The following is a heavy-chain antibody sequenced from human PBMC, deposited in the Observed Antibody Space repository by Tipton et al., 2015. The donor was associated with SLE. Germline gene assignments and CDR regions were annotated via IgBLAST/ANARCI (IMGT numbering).Heavy chain of an antibody. J-gene: IGHJ6*03. V-gene: IGHV3-13*01. CDR3: ARDPGPPGYIDV. CDR2: IGTAGDT. D-gene: IGHD1-14*01. Sequence: SLRLSCAASGFTFSTYDMHWVRQATAKGLEWVSVIGTAGDTYYTGSVMGRFTISRDNAKNSLYLQMNSLTAGDTAVYYCARDPGPPGYIDVWGKGTTVTVSS. CDR1: GFTFSTYD.